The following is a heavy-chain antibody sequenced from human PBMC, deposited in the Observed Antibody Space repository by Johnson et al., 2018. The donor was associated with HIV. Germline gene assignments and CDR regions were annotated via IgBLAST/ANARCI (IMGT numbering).Heavy chain of an antibody. CDR2: INSDGSST. CDR1: GFTFSHYW. D-gene: IGHD5-24*01. J-gene: IGHJ3*02. CDR3: ARVGTIVGRDGCDI. Sequence: MLLVESGGGVVQPGGSLRLSCAASGFTFSHYWMHWVRQAPGKGLMWVSRINSDGSSTTYADSVKGRFTISRENAKNTLYLQMNSLRAEGTAVYYCARVGTIVGRDGCDIWGQGTMVTVSS. V-gene: IGHV3-74*02.